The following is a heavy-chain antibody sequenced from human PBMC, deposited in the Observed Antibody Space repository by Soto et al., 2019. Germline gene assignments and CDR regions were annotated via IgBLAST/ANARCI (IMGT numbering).Heavy chain of an antibody. CDR2: IYPGDSDT. V-gene: IGHV5-51*01. Sequence: AGESLKISCKGSGYSFTSYWIGWVRQMPGKGLEWMGIIYPGDSDTRYSPSFQGQVTISADKSISTAYLQWSSLKASDTAMYYCARHAVQSVRSGYYTLPYYYGMDVWGQGTTVTVS. D-gene: IGHD3-3*01. CDR1: GYSFTSYW. J-gene: IGHJ6*02. CDR3: ARHAVQSVRSGYYTLPYYYGMDV.